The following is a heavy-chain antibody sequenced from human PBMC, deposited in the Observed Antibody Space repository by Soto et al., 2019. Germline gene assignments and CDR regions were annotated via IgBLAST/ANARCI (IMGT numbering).Heavy chain of an antibody. CDR2: ISSSTSTI. CDR1: GFTFTTYA. D-gene: IGHD2-15*01. Sequence: GGSLRLSCAASGFTFTTYAMSWVRQAPGKGLEWVSYISSSTSTIYYADSVKGRFTISRDNAKNSLYLQMNSLRAEDTAVYYCATDKGRSALDYWGQGALVTISS. CDR3: ATDKGRSALDY. J-gene: IGHJ4*02. V-gene: IGHV3-48*01.